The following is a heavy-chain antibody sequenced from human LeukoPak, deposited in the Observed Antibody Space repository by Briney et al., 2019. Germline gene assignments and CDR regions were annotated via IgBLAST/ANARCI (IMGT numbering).Heavy chain of an antibody. CDR1: GYTFTSYD. D-gene: IGHD4-17*01. Sequence: ASVKVSCKASGYTFTSYDINWVRQATGQGLEWMGWMNPNSGNTGYAQKFQGRVTMTRNTSISTAYMELSSLRSEDTAVYYCARGRYDYGDFHYYYYYMDVWGKGTTVTIPS. V-gene: IGHV1-8*01. CDR3: ARGRYDYGDFHYYYYYMDV. CDR2: MNPNSGNT. J-gene: IGHJ6*03.